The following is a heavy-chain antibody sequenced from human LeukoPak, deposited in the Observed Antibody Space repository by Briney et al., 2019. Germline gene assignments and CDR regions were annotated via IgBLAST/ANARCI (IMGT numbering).Heavy chain of an antibody. V-gene: IGHV3-30*03. Sequence: PGRSLRLSCAASGFTFSSYGMHWVRQAPGKGLEWVAVISYDGSNKYYADSVKGRFTISRDNSKNTLYLQMNSLRAEDTAVYYCARGPITAETSFDYWGQGTLVTVSS. CDR1: GFTFSSYG. D-gene: IGHD1-20*01. CDR3: ARGPITAETSFDY. CDR2: ISYDGSNK. J-gene: IGHJ4*02.